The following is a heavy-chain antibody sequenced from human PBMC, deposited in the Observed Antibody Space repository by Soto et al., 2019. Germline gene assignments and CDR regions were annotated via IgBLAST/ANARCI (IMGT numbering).Heavy chain of an antibody. CDR2: ISSSSSYI. CDR1: GFTFSSYS. V-gene: IGHV3-21*01. J-gene: IGHJ6*02. D-gene: IGHD3-3*01. CDR3: ARDSGPDYDFWSGYYTGPGHYYYGMDV. Sequence: EVQLVESGGGLVKPGGSLRLSCAASGFTFSSYSMNWVRQAPGKGLEWVSSISSSSSYIYYADSVKGRFTISRDNAKNSLYLHMNSLRAEDTAVYYCARDSGPDYDFWSGYYTGPGHYYYGMDVWGQGTTVTVSS.